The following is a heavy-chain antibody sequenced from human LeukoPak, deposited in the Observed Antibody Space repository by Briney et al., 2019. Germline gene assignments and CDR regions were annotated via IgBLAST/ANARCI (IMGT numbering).Heavy chain of an antibody. CDR1: GFTFSSYA. D-gene: IGHD1-26*01. Sequence: LRLSCAASGFTFSSYAMSWVRQAPGKGLEWIGYIYYSGSTYYNPSLKSRVTISVDTSKNQFSLKLSSVTAADTAVYYCARYGGSYCLYYFDYWGQGTLVTVSS. CDR2: IYYSGST. J-gene: IGHJ4*02. CDR3: ARYGGSYCLYYFDY. V-gene: IGHV4-31*02.